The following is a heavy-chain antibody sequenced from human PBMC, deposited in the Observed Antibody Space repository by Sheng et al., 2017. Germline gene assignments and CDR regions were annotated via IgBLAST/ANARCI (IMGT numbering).Heavy chain of an antibody. CDR1: GFKFEDYG. CDR3: ARDRADFWSGYPNHDAFLF. J-gene: IGHJ3*01. D-gene: IGHD3-3*01. Sequence: EVQLVESGGGVVRPGGSLRLTCAASGFKFEDYGLAWVRQGPGKGLEWVSGIDWNGGKIGYADSVKGRFTISRDNAKKSLYLQMNSLTAEDTALYYCARDRADFWSGYPNHDAFLFWGQGRMVTVAS. CDR2: IDWNGGKI. V-gene: IGHV3-20*04.